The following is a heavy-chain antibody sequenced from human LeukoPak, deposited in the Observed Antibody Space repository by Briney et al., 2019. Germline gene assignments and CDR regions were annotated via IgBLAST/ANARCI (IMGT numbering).Heavy chain of an antibody. V-gene: IGHV4-34*01. CDR3: ARGARFTMVRGVTQRYNWFDP. Sequence: GSLRLSCAASGFSFSSYNINWIRQPPGKGLEWIGETNHSGRTNYNPSLKSRVTISVDTSKNQFSLKLSSVTAADTAVYYCARGARFTMVRGVTQRYNWFDPWGQGTLVTVSS. D-gene: IGHD3-10*01. CDR2: TNHSGRT. J-gene: IGHJ5*02. CDR1: GFSFSSYN.